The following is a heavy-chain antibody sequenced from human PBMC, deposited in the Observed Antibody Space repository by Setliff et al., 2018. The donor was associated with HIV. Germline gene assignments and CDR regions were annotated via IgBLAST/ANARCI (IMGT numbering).Heavy chain of an antibody. Sequence: ASVKVSCKASGYTFTTYGITWVRQAPGQGLEWMGWISAYNGNTNYAQKLQGRVTMTTDTSTRTAYMDLRSLKSDDTAVYYCARTPARKGRGAYYFDYWGQGTLVTVSS. J-gene: IGHJ4*02. CDR3: ARTPARKGRGAYYFDY. D-gene: IGHD1-26*01. V-gene: IGHV1-18*01. CDR2: ISAYNGNT. CDR1: GYTFTTYG.